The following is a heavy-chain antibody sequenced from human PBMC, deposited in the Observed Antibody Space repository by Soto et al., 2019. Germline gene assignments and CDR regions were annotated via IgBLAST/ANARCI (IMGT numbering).Heavy chain of an antibody. CDR2: IKQDGSEK. CDR3: ARTYYFGSGRPY. D-gene: IGHD3-10*01. V-gene: IGHV3-7*03. Sequence: EVQLVESGGGLVQPGGSLRLSCAASGFTSTTYWMSWVRQAPGKGLEWVANIKQDGSEKYYVDSVKGRFTISRDNAKNSLYLQMNSMRAEDTDVYYCARTYYFGSGRPYWGQGTLVTVSS. CDR1: GFTSTTYW. J-gene: IGHJ4*02.